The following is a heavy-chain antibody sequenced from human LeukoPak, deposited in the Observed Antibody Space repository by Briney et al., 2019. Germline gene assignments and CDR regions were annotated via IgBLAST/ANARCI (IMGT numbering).Heavy chain of an antibody. V-gene: IGHV3-23*01. CDR3: AKGVTVSTFDY. J-gene: IGHJ4*02. CDR1: GFTFSSYA. CDR2: ISGSGGSA. D-gene: IGHD1-14*01. Sequence: GGSLRLSCAASGFTFSSYAMSWVRQAPGKGLEWVSGISGSGGSADYADSVKGRFTISRDNSKNTLYLQMDSLRAEDTAVYYCAKGVTVSTFDYWGQGTLVTVSS.